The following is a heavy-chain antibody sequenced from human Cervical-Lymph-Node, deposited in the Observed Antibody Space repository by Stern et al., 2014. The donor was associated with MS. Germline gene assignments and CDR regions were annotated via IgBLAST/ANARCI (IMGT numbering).Heavy chain of an antibody. J-gene: IGHJ3*02. Sequence: EVQLLESGGGLVQPGRSLRLSCAVSGLTFDDYAMHLVRQAPGKGLEWVSGISWNSDNIGYAESVKGRFTISRDNVKNSLYLQMNTLRPEDTAFYYCAKDGSSSLTGGAFDIWGQGTMVTVSS. V-gene: IGHV3-9*01. CDR1: GLTFDDYA. CDR3: AKDGSSSLTGGAFDI. D-gene: IGHD6-13*01. CDR2: ISWNSDNI.